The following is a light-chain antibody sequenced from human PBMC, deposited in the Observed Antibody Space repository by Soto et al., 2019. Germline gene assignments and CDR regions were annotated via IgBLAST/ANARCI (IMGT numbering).Light chain of an antibody. Sequence: DIQMTQSPSTLSASVGDKVTITCRASQSMSSWLAWYQQKPGKAPKLLIYKASILESGVPSRFSGSGSGTEFTLTISSLQPDDFATYYRQQYQSYSHFGQGTKVDIK. V-gene: IGKV1-5*03. CDR3: QQYQSYSH. CDR2: KAS. CDR1: QSMSSW. J-gene: IGKJ1*01.